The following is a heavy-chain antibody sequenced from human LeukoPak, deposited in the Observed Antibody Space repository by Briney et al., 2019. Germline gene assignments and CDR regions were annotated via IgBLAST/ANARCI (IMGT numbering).Heavy chain of an antibody. CDR1: GFTFSSYA. J-gene: IGHJ5*02. D-gene: IGHD6-19*01. V-gene: IGHV3-23*01. CDR2: ISGSGGST. CDR3: AKDPYSSGQFDP. Sequence: GGSLRLSCAASGFTFSSYAMSWVRQAPGKGLEWVSAISGSGGSTYYADSVKGRFTISRDNSKNSLYLQMNSLRTEDTALYYCAKDPYSSGQFDPWGQGTLVTVSS.